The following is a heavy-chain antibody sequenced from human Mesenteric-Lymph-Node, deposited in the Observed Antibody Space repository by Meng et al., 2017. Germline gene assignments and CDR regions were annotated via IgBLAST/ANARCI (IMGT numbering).Heavy chain of an antibody. CDR1: GFTFSSYA. CDR2: ISATGNTI. D-gene: IGHD6-6*01. J-gene: IGHJ3*02. CDR3: ARLYSSSSGKGLDI. V-gene: IGHV3-48*03. Sequence: GESLKISCAASGFTFSSYAMHWVRQAPGKGLDWVSHISATGNTIYYAESVKGRFTISRDNARNSLFLQMNSLRADDTAVYYCARLYSSSSGKGLDIWGQGTMVTVSS.